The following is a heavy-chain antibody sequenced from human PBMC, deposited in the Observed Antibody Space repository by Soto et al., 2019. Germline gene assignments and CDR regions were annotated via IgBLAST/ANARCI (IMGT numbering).Heavy chain of an antibody. D-gene: IGHD6-13*01. Sequence: SETLSLTCTVSGGSISSGGYYWSWIRQHPEKGLEWIEHIYHSGNTYYNPSLKSRVTISVDTSKNQVSLKLSSVTAADTAVYYCARDGSTSWHYFDYWGQGTLVTVSS. CDR3: ARDGSTSWHYFDY. J-gene: IGHJ4*02. CDR1: GGSISSGGYY. CDR2: IYHSGNT. V-gene: IGHV4-31*03.